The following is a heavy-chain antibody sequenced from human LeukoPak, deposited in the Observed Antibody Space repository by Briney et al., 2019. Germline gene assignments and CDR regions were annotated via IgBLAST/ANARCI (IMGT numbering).Heavy chain of an antibody. V-gene: IGHV3-30*01. CDR1: GFTFSSYA. CDR2: ISYDGSNK. D-gene: IGHD6-13*01. Sequence: GRSLRLSCAASGFTFSSYAMHWVRQAPGKGLEWVAVISYDGSNKYYADSVKGRFTISRDNSKNTLYLQMNSLRAEDTAVYYCAKEYSCSWYSTLDYWGQGTLVTVPS. J-gene: IGHJ4*02. CDR3: AKEYSCSWYSTLDY.